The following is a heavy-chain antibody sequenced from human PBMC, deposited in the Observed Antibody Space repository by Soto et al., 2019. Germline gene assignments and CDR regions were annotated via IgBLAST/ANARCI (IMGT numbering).Heavy chain of an antibody. D-gene: IGHD4-17*01. J-gene: IGHJ4*02. CDR1: GFTLRTNG. Sequence: PVGSLRLSCAATGFTLRTNGMSWVRQAPGKGLEWVSSFSGSGDDTWYADSLKGRFTISRDNSKNTVYLQMNSLRAEDTALYYCAGHGGYSYLGQGTLVNVSS. CDR3: AGHGGYSY. CDR2: FSGSGDDT. V-gene: IGHV3-23*01.